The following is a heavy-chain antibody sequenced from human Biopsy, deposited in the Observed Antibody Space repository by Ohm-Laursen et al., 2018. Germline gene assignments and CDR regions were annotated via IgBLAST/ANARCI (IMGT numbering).Heavy chain of an antibody. Sequence: SLRLSCAASGFSFDNHVMHWVRQAPGKGLEWVSGISWNSDSIGYADSVKGRFTTSRDNAKNSLYLQMNSLRAEDTAVYYCARAYPPPGRRLVVVAGDFDCWGQGTRVTVSS. CDR1: GFSFDNHV. CDR2: ISWNSDSI. D-gene: IGHD2-15*01. CDR3: ARAYPPPGRRLVVVAGDFDC. J-gene: IGHJ4*02. V-gene: IGHV3-9*01.